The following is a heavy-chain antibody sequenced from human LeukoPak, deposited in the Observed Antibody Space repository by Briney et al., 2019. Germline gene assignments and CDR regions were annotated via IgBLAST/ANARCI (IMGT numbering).Heavy chain of an antibody. J-gene: IGHJ4*02. V-gene: IGHV3-30*02. CDR2: IRYDGSNK. D-gene: IGHD3-22*01. CDR3: AKGQYYYDSSGYLYY. Sequence: GGSLRLSCAASGFTFSSYGMHWVRQAPGKGLEWVAFIRYDGSNKYYADSVKGRFTISRDNSKNTLYLQMNRLRDEDTAVYYCAKGQYYYDSSGYLYYWGQGTLVTVSS. CDR1: GFTFSSYG.